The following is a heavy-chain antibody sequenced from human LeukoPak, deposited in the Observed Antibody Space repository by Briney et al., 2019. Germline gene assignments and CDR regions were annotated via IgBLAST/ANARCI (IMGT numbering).Heavy chain of an antibody. CDR3: ASTSGWNSYYGMDV. D-gene: IGHD6-19*01. V-gene: IGHV4-34*01. CDR1: GGSFSGYY. Sequence: PSETLSLTCAVYGGSFSGYYWSWIRQPPGKGLEWIGEINHSGSTNYNPSLKSRVPISVDTSKNQFSLKLSSVTAADTAVYYCASTSGWNSYYGMDVWGQGTTVTVSS. J-gene: IGHJ6*02. CDR2: INHSGST.